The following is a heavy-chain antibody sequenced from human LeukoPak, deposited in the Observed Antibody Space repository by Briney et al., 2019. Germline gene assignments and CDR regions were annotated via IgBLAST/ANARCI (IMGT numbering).Heavy chain of an antibody. D-gene: IGHD3-16*01. J-gene: IGHJ4*02. CDR3: AGRYDPYYFDY. V-gene: IGHV4-61*01. Sequence: SETLSLTCTVSGGSVNSGNCYWSWIRQPPGKGLEWIGYIYYSGSTNYNPSLKSRVTLSIDTSKNQFSLKLSSVTAADTAVYYCAGRYDPYYFDYWGQGTLVTVSS. CDR1: GGSVNSGNCY. CDR2: IYYSGST.